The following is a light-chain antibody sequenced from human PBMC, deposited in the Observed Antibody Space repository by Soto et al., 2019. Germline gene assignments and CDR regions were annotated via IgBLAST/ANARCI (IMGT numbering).Light chain of an antibody. CDR2: GAS. CDR1: QSVSSN. V-gene: IGKV3D-15*01. CDR3: QQYNNWPPR. J-gene: IGKJ4*01. Sequence: EIVMTQSPATLSVSPGERATLSCRASQSVSSNLAWYQQKPGQAPRLLIYGASTRATGIPARFSGNWSGTEFTFTISSLQSEDFAVYYCQQYNNWPPRFGGGTKVEIK.